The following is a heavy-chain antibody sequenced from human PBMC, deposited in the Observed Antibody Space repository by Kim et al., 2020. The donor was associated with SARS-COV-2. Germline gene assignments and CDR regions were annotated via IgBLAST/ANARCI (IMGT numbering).Heavy chain of an antibody. CDR3: ARGVVYYDSSGYRDY. D-gene: IGHD3-22*01. J-gene: IGHJ4*02. Sequence: DPRKGRFHIARQNSKNTLYLQMNSLRAEDTAVYYCARGVVYYDSSGYRDYWGQGTLVTVSS. V-gene: IGHV3-53*04.